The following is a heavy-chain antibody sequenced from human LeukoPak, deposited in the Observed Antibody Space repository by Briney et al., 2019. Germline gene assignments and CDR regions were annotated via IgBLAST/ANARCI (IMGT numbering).Heavy chain of an antibody. CDR1: GFTFSSYG. CDR3: ARDRGGSRSDC. V-gene: IGHV3-66*01. J-gene: IGHJ4*02. Sequence: PGRSLRLSCAASGFTFSSYGMHWVRQAPGKGLEWVSVIYSGGTTYYADSVKGRFTISRDNSKNTLYLQVNSLRAEDTAVYYCARDRGGSRSDCWGQGTLVTVSS. CDR2: IYSGGTT. D-gene: IGHD6-13*01.